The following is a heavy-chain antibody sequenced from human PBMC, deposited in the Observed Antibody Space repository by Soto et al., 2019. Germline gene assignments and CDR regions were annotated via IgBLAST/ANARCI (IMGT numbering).Heavy chain of an antibody. CDR2: IFPIFVTA. CDR3: ARDLEPRARSGYDYDL. V-gene: IGHV1-69*13. J-gene: IGHJ3*01. CDR1: GGPFSNFA. Sequence: SVNVSCKPSGGPFSNFAISWVRQAPGQGLEWMGGIFPIFVTADYPQKFQDRVTITADESTGTAYLELRSLRSNDAAVYYCARDLEPRARSGYDYDLWGQGTMFTVSS. D-gene: IGHD3-3*01.